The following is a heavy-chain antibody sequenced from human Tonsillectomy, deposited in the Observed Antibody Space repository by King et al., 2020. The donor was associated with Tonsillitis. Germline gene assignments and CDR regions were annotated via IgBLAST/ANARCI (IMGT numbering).Heavy chain of an antibody. CDR3: AHRPPRLEGRGCDP. CDR2: IYWDDDK. CDR1: GFSLNTYGVG. Sequence: TLKESGPTLVKPTQTLTLTCTFSGFSLNTYGVGVGWIRQPPGKALEWLALIYWDDDKRYNTSLKTRLTITKDTSKNQVVLTMTNMDPVDTATYYCAHRPPRLEGRGCDPWGQGTLVTVST. D-gene: IGHD3-16*01. V-gene: IGHV2-5*02. J-gene: IGHJ5*02.